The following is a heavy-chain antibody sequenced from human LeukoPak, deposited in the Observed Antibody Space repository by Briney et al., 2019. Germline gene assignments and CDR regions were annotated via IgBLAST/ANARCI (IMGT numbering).Heavy chain of an antibody. CDR1: GGSISSYY. V-gene: IGHV4-59*08. CDR2: IYYSGST. D-gene: IGHD2-2*01. CDR3: ARGSTRPSSWFDP. J-gene: IGHJ5*02. Sequence: SETLSLTCTVSGGSISSYYWSWIRQPPGKGLEWIGYIYYSGSTNYNPSLKSRVTISVDTSKNQFSLKLSSVTAADTAVYYCARGSTRPSSWFDPWGQGTLVTVSS.